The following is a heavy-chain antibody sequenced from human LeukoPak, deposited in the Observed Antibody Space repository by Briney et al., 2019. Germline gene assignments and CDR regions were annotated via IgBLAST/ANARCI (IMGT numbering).Heavy chain of an antibody. CDR1: GFTFSSYS. CDR2: ISSSSYI. V-gene: IGHV3-21*01. CDR3: AKDKSIQLWGIFDY. D-gene: IGHD5-18*01. Sequence: GGSLRLSCAASGFTFSSYSMNWVRQAPGKGLEWVSSISSSSYIYYADSVKGRFTISRDNAKNSLYLQMNSLRAEDTAVYYCAKDKSIQLWGIFDYWGQGTLVTVSS. J-gene: IGHJ4*02.